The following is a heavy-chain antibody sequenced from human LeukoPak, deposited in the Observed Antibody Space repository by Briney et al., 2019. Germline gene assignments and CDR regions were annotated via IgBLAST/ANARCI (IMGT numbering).Heavy chain of an antibody. J-gene: IGHJ4*02. Sequence: SETLSLTCTVSGGSISSDSYYWGWIRQPPGKRLEWIGSIYYSGSPFYNPSLRSRVTMSVDTPKNQLALKLSSVTAADTAVYYCARQTYFYEASGHLNDNWGQGTLVTVSS. CDR3: ARQTYFYEASGHLNDN. D-gene: IGHD2-15*01. CDR1: GGSISSDSYY. CDR2: IYYSGSP. V-gene: IGHV4-39*01.